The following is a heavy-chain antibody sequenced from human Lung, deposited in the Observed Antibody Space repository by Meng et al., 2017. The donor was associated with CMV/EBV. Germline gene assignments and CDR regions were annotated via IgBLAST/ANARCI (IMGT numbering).Heavy chain of an antibody. D-gene: IGHD4-11*01. CDR1: GFTLSNYA. J-gene: IGHJ4*02. Sequence: GESXRLSCVASGFTLSNYAMHWVRQAPGKGLEWVAFLSYDENTKYYADSVKGRFTISRDISKNTLFLQMNSLRPEDTALYYCARDDYSNFPVDDWGQGTLVTVSS. CDR3: ARDDYSNFPVDD. CDR2: LSYDENTK. V-gene: IGHV3-30*04.